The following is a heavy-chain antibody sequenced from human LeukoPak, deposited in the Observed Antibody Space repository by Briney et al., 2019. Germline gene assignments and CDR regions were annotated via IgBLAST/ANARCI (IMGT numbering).Heavy chain of an antibody. CDR2: IYSGGST. Sequence: GGSLRLSCAASGFTVSSNYMSWVRQAPGKGLEWVSVIYSGGSTYYADAVKGRLSISRDNSKSTLYLQMNSLRAEDTAVYYCARDPHIVYSYGTDAFDIWGQGTMVTVSS. CDR3: ARDPHIVYSYGTDAFDI. D-gene: IGHD5-18*01. CDR1: GFTVSSNY. J-gene: IGHJ3*02. V-gene: IGHV3-66*01.